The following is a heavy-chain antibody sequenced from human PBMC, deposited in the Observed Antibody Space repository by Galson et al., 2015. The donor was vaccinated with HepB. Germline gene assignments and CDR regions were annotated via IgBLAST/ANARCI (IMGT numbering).Heavy chain of an antibody. CDR2: ISGSGGNT. CDR3: AKDRQWLRNNWFDP. Sequence: SLRLSCAASGLIFSSYAMSWVRQAPGQGLEWVPAISGSGGNTYYADSVKGRFTISSDNSKNTHYLQMNSLRAEDTAVYYCAKDRQWLRNNWFDPWGQGTLVTVSS. CDR1: GLIFSSYA. D-gene: IGHD6-19*01. J-gene: IGHJ5*02. V-gene: IGHV3-23*01.